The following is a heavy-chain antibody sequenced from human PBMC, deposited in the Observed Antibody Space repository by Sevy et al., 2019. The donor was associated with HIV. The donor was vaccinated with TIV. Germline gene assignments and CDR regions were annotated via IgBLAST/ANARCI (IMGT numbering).Heavy chain of an antibody. CDR1: GFTFSSYA. Sequence: GGSLRLSCAASGFTFSSYAMSWDRQAPGKGLEWVSAISGSGGSTYYAHSVKGRFTISRDNSKNTLYLQMNSLRAEDTAVYYCATSGTGTTDWGEDAFDIWGQGTMVTVSS. CDR2: ISGSGGST. V-gene: IGHV3-23*01. D-gene: IGHD3-16*01. CDR3: ATSGTGTTDWGEDAFDI. J-gene: IGHJ3*02.